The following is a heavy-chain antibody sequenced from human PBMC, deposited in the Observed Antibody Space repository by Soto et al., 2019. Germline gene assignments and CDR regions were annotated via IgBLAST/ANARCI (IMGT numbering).Heavy chain of an antibody. CDR1: GDSVSSNSAA. J-gene: IGHJ4*02. Sequence: SETLSLTCAISGDSVSSNSAAWNWIRQSPSRGLEWLGRTYYRSKWYNDYAVSVKSRITINPDTSKNQFSLQLNSVTPEDTAVYYCAKTPGDYYDNSGYCWGQGTLVTVSS. CDR2: TYYRSKWYN. CDR3: AKTPGDYYDNSGYC. V-gene: IGHV6-1*01. D-gene: IGHD3-22*01.